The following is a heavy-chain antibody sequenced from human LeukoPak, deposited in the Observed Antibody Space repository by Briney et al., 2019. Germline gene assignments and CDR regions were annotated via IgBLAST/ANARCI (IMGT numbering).Heavy chain of an antibody. Sequence: SETLSLTCAVSGGSISSGSYSWSWIRQPPGKGLEWIGYIYPRGSTYYNPSLKSRVILSLDKSANQFSLNLSSVTAADTAVYYCARVNPALSSGYYYYFDYWGQGTLVTVSS. J-gene: IGHJ4*02. V-gene: IGHV4-30-2*01. CDR1: GGSISSGSYS. D-gene: IGHD3-22*01. CDR3: ARVNPALSSGYYYYFDY. CDR2: IYPRGST.